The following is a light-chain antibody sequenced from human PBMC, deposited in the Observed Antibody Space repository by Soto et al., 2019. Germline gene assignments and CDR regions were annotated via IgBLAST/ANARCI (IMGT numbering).Light chain of an antibody. CDR3: QQRSDWPRT. J-gene: IGKJ1*01. CDR1: QNISRS. Sequence: EIVRTQSPVTLSVSPGERATLSCRASQNISRSLAWYQQKPGQAPRLLIYDASNRATGIPARFSGSGSGTDFSLTISSLEPEDFAVYYCQQRSDWPRTFGQGTKV. V-gene: IGKV3-11*01. CDR2: DAS.